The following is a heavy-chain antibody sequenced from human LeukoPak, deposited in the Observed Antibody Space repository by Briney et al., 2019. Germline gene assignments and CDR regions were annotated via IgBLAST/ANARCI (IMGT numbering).Heavy chain of an antibody. D-gene: IGHD3-22*01. Sequence: GASVKVSCKASGYTFTGYYMHWVRQAPGQGLEWMGWINPDSGGTNYAQKFQGRVTMTRDTSISTAYMELSRLRSDDTAVYYCARAYRPANYYDSSDYGYYFDYWGQGTLVTVSS. V-gene: IGHV1-2*02. CDR3: ARAYRPANYYDSSDYGYYFDY. J-gene: IGHJ4*02. CDR1: GYTFTGYY. CDR2: INPDSGGT.